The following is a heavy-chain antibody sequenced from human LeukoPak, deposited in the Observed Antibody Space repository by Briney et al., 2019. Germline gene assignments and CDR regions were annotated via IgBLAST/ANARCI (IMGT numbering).Heavy chain of an antibody. J-gene: IGHJ4*02. CDR2: INHSGRT. Sequence: TSETLSLTCGVYGGSFSGYYWSWIRQPPGKGLEWIGEINHSGRTNYNPSLKSRVTISVDTSKNQFSLRLSSVTAADTAVYYCARTLGWVYGGYGDYFDYWGQGILVTVSS. V-gene: IGHV4-34*01. CDR3: ARTLGWVYGGYGDYFDY. D-gene: IGHD5-12*01. CDR1: GGSFSGYY.